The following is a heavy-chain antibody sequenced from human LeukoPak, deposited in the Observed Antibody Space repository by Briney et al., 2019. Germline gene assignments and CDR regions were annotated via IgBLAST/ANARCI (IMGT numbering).Heavy chain of an antibody. J-gene: IGHJ4*02. CDR1: GYTFTSYG. D-gene: IGHD3-22*01. V-gene: IGHV1-18*01. Sequence: GASVKVSCKASGYTFTSYGISWVRQAPGQGLEWMGWISAYNGNTNYAQKLQGRVTMTTDTSTSTAYMELSSLRSEDTAVYYCAIKEGYYYDSSGYYYWGQGTLVTVSS. CDR2: ISAYNGNT. CDR3: AIKEGYYYDSSGYYY.